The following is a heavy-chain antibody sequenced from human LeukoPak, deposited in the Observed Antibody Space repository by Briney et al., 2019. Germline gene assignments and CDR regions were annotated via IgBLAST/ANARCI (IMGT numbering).Heavy chain of an antibody. CDR1: GFSFNTNF. J-gene: IGHJ4*02. D-gene: IGHD6-19*01. Sequence: GGSLRLSCAASGFSFNTNFMNWVRQAPGKGLEWVSVILTSGTTYYSDSVKGRLTISRDNSKNTLDLQMKSLTADDAAVYYCVRSGYSNGWFRSWGRGTLVTVSS. CDR3: VRSGYSNGWFRS. V-gene: IGHV3-53*05. CDR2: ILTSGTT.